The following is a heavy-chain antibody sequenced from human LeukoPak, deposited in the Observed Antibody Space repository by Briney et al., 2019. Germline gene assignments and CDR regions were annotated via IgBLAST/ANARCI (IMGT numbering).Heavy chain of an antibody. D-gene: IGHD1-26*01. CDR1: GFSFSSYA. CDR2: ISGSGGST. CDR3: AKHVVGIEGYFDY. V-gene: IGHV3-23*01. J-gene: IGHJ4*02. Sequence: PGGSLRLSCAASGFSFSSYAMSWVRQAPGKGLEWVSAISGSGGSTYYADSVKGRFTISRDNSKNTLYLQMNSLRAEDTAVYYCAKHVVGIEGYFDYWGQGTLVTVSS.